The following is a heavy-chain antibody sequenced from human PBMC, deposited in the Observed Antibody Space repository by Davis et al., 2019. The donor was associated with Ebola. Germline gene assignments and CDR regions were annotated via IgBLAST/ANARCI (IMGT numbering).Heavy chain of an antibody. CDR2: INPNSGGT. CDR1: GYTFTGYY. J-gene: IGHJ4*02. V-gene: IGHV1-2*06. Sequence: AASVKVSCKASGYTFTGYYMHWVRQAPGQGLEWMGRINPNSGGTNYAQKFQGRVTMTRDTSISTAYMELSRLRSDDTAVYYCARAEAGIVVVVAAIDYWGQGTLVTVSS. D-gene: IGHD2-15*01. CDR3: ARAEAGIVVVVAAIDY.